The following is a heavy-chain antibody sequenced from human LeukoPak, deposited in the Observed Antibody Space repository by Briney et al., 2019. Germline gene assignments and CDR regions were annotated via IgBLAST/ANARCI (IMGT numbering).Heavy chain of an antibody. Sequence: SETLSLTCAVYGGSFSGYYWSWIRQPPGKGLEWIGEINHSGSTNYNPSLKSRVTISVDTSKNQFSLKLSSVTAADTAVYYCARLRYPRGYRGQGTLVTVSS. CDR2: INHSGST. CDR1: GGSFSGYY. D-gene: IGHD4-17*01. V-gene: IGHV4-34*01. CDR3: ARLRYPRGY. J-gene: IGHJ4*02.